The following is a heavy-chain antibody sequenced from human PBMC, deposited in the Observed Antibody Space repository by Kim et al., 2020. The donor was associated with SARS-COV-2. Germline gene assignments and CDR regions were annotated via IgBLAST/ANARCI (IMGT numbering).Heavy chain of an antibody. CDR3: ARHNTMIVVPKGAFDI. CDR1: GGSISSSSYY. V-gene: IGHV4-39*01. D-gene: IGHD3-22*01. Sequence: SETLSLTCTVSGGSISSSSYYWGWIRQPPGKGLEWIGSIYYSGSTYYNPSLKSRVTISVDTSKNQFSLKLSSVTAADTAVYYCARHNTMIVVPKGAFDIWGQGTMVTVSS. J-gene: IGHJ3*02. CDR2: IYYSGST.